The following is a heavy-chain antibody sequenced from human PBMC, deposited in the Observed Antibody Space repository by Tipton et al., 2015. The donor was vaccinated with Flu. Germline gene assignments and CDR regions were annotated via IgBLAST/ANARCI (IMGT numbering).Heavy chain of an antibody. Sequence: TLSLTCTVSGAFFTSYYWNWIRQPPGKGLEWIGYIYNSQYTKYNPSLKRRVTISVDTSKKQFSLQLRSVTAADTAVYYCARDPSLGMPDYFDYWGQGTLVTASS. CDR1: GAFFTSYY. CDR3: ARDPSLGMPDYFDY. J-gene: IGHJ4*02. D-gene: IGHD2-2*01. CDR2: IYNSQYT. V-gene: IGHV4-59*12.